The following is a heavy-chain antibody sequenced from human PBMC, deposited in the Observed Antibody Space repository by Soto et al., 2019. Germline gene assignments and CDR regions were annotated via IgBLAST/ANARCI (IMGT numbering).Heavy chain of an antibody. CDR2: IYYSGST. V-gene: IGHV4-59*01. J-gene: IGHJ3*02. D-gene: IGHD6-19*01. CDR3: ARDQGQWLVRAFDI. Sequence: SETLSLTCTVSGGSISSYYWSWIRQPPGKGLEWIGYIYYSGSTNYNPSLKSRVTISVDTSKNQFSLKLSSVTAADTAVYYCARDQGQWLVRAFDIWGQGTMDTVTS. CDR1: GGSISSYY.